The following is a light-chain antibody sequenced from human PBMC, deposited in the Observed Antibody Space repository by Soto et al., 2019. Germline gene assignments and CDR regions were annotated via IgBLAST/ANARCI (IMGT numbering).Light chain of an antibody. CDR2: DAS. J-gene: IGKJ4*01. CDR3: QQGSS. Sequence: EIVLTQSPVTLSLSPGERATLSCRASQSISSSLAWYQQKLGQAPRLLIYDASNRGTGIQARFSGSGSGTDFTLTISSLEAADVAVYYCQQGSSFGGGTKVEIK. CDR1: QSISSS. V-gene: IGKV3-11*01.